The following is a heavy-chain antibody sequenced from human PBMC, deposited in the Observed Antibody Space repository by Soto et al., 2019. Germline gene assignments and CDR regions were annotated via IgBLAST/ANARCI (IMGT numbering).Heavy chain of an antibody. CDR2: ISYDGDYT. V-gene: IGHV3-30*18. CDR1: GVTSRTYG. CDR3: AKCDRGDFGVVMSPALDPLDV. Sequence: QVQLVESGGGVVQPGRSLTLSCVVSGVTSRTYGIHWVRQAPGKGLEWVAVISYDGDYTSYADSVKGRFTISRDNSKNTIYLQLTSLGAEDTALYYCAKCDRGDFGVVMSPALDPLDVWGQGTMVAVSS. J-gene: IGHJ3*01. D-gene: IGHD3-3*01.